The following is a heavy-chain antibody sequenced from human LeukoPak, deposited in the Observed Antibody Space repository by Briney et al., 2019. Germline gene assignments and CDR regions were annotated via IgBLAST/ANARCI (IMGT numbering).Heavy chain of an antibody. J-gene: IGHJ4*02. Sequence: GGSLRLSCAASGFTFSSSGMHGVRQAPGKGLEWVAVISYDGINKYYADSVKGRFTISRDNSKNTLYLQMSSLRAEDTAVYYCAKGGQDGDYHYWGQGTLVTVSS. D-gene: IGHD4-17*01. CDR1: GFTFSSSG. CDR3: AKGGQDGDYHY. V-gene: IGHV3-30*18. CDR2: ISYDGINK.